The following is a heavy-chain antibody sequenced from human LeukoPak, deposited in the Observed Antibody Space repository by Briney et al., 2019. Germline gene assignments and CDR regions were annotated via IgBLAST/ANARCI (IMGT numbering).Heavy chain of an antibody. CDR1: GYTFTSYY. V-gene: IGHV1-46*01. J-gene: IGHJ4*02. D-gene: IGHD2-15*01. CDR3: ARVQRWVVVVAALIDY. CDR2: INPSGGST. Sequence: ASVKVSCNASGYTFTSYYMHWVRQAPGQGLEWMGIINPSGGSTSYAQKFQGRVTMTRDTSTSTVYMELSSLRSEDTAVYYCARVQRWVVVVAALIDYWGQGTLVTVSS.